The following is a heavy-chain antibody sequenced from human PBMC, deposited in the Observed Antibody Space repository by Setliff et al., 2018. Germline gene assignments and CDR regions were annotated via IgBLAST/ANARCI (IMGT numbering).Heavy chain of an antibody. CDR1: GYTFTNFG. CDR3: ARNIMIFGVLNTAEYFQH. CDR2: ISASNGKT. Sequence: GASVKVSCKASGYTFTNFGISWVREAPGQGLEWMGWISASNGKTNYAQKFQGRVTTTTDTSTSTAYMDLRSLRSDDTAVYYCARNIMIFGVLNTAEYFQHWGQGTPVTVSS. V-gene: IGHV1-18*01. J-gene: IGHJ1*01. D-gene: IGHD3-3*01.